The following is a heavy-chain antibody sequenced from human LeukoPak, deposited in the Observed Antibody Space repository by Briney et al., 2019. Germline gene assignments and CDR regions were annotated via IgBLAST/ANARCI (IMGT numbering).Heavy chain of an antibody. V-gene: IGHV3-66*02. CDR1: GFTVSSDY. D-gene: IGHD3-22*01. CDR2: IYSGGNT. Sequence: GGSLRLSCAASGFTVSSDYMGWVRQAPGKGLEYVSIIYSGGNTYYADSVKGRFTISRDNSKNTLYLQMNSLRAEDTAVYYCARDSHKLHSSPYFYFFDCWGQGTLASVSS. CDR3: ARDSHKLHSSPYFYFFDC. J-gene: IGHJ4*02.